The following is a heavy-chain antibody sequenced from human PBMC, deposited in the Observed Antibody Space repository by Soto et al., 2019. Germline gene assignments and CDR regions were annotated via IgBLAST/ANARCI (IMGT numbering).Heavy chain of an antibody. V-gene: IGHV3-33*01. Sequence: GGSLRLSCAASGFIFSTYGMHCVRQAPGKGLEWVAEVCCQGTDGKDSDVVKGRFTNSGDNSQSRLYLHMNSLRAEDTGVYYCARTECSSSTCPSDVVGATTRDDCGDGSPVRVTLADY. CDR3: ARTECSSSTCPSDVVGATTRDDCGDGSPVRVTLADY. D-gene: IGHD1-26*01. CDR1: GFIFSTYG. J-gene: IGHJ4*01. CDR2: VCCQGTDG.